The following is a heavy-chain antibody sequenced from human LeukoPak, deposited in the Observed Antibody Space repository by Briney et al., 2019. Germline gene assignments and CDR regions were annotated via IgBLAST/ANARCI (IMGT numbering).Heavy chain of an antibody. J-gene: IGHJ4*02. CDR1: GGSINCGYYY. V-gene: IGHV4-31*03. CDR2: NYYSGRT. D-gene: IGHD2-15*01. CDR3: ARGYCNGATCYGFDY. Sequence: PSHTLSLTCTVSGGSINCGYYYWSWIRPHPGKGPEWIGHNYYSGRTFYNPYIKSRLTVSVDNSKTQFSLKLSSVTAADTAVYYCARGYCNGATCYGFDYWGQGTLVTVSS.